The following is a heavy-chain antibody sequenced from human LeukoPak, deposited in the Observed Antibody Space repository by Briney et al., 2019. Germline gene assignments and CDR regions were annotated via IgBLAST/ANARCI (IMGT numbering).Heavy chain of an antibody. J-gene: IGHJ6*02. CDR3: ARASHLTASSYYYYGMDV. CDR2: IYSGGST. V-gene: IGHV3-66*01. CDR1: GFTVSSNY. D-gene: IGHD2-21*02. Sequence: GGSLRLSCAASGFTVSSNYMSWVRQAPGKGLEWVSVIYSGGSTFYADSVKGRFTISRDNSKNTLYLQMNSLRAEDTAVYYCARASHLTASSYYYYGMDVWGQGTTVTVSS.